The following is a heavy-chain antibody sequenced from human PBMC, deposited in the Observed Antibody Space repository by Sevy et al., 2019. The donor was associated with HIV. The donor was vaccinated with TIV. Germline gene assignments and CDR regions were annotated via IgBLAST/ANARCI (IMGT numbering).Heavy chain of an antibody. Sequence: SETLSLTCTVSGGSISSGGYYWSWIRQHPGKGLEWIGYIYYSGSTYYNPSLKSRVTISVDTSKNQFSLKLSSVTAADTAVYYCARGDYDYVCGSSPPFFDPWGQGTLVTVSS. CDR2: IYYSGST. V-gene: IGHV4-31*03. CDR1: GGSISSGGYY. CDR3: ARGDYDYVCGSSPPFFDP. J-gene: IGHJ5*02. D-gene: IGHD3-16*01.